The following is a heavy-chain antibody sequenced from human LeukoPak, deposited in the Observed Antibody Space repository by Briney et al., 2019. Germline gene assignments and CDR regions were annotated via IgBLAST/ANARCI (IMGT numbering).Heavy chain of an antibody. J-gene: IGHJ4*02. D-gene: IGHD5-18*01. Sequence: GGSLRLSCVASGFTFSDYYMSWIRQAPGKGLEWLSYISSSGNPISYADSVKGRFTISRDNAKNSLYLQMNSLRAEDTAVYYCARAGAMVTMEALSYWGQGTLVTVSS. CDR1: GFTFSDYY. CDR3: ARAGAMVTMEALSY. V-gene: IGHV3-11*04. CDR2: ISSSGNPI.